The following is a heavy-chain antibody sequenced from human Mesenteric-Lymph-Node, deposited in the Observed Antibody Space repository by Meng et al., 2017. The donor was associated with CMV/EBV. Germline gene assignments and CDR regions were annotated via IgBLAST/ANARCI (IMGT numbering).Heavy chain of an antibody. CDR2: ITSSGGTT. D-gene: IGHD4-17*01. CDR3: AKGPHYSAYFPTIPFFDY. Sequence: GGSLRLSCVVSGFTFNNYAMSWVRQAPGKGLEWVSGITSSGGTTYYSDSVKGRFTISRDSSKNSLYLQMNSLRADDTAIYYCAKGPHYSAYFPTIPFFDYWGQGALVTVSS. CDR1: GFTFNNYA. V-gene: IGHV3-23*01. J-gene: IGHJ4*02.